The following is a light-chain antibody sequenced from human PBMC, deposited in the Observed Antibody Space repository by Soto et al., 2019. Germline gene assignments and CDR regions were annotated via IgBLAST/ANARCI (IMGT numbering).Light chain of an antibody. Sequence: QSVLTQPASVSGSPGQSITIPCTGTSGDVGGYNLVSWYQQHPGKAPKLMIYEVTERPSGVSNRFSGSKSGNTASLTISGLPPDDEADYYCCSYAGNSEVFGTGTKVTVL. CDR2: EVT. CDR3: CSYAGNSEV. V-gene: IGLV2-23*02. CDR1: SGDVGGYNL. J-gene: IGLJ1*01.